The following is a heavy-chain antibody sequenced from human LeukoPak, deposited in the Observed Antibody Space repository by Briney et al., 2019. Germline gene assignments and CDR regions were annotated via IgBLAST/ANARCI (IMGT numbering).Heavy chain of an antibody. CDR2: INYGGTT. CDR1: GGSFSNSNYY. Sequence: SETLSLTCTVSGGSFSNSNYYWRWIRQPPGKELEWIASINYGGTTYYNPSLKSRVTISVDTSKSQFSLRLSSVTAADTAVYLCARYVVYGSGKYYFDYWGQGSLVTVSS. CDR3: ARYVVYGSGKYYFDY. J-gene: IGHJ4*02. D-gene: IGHD3-10*01. V-gene: IGHV4-39*01.